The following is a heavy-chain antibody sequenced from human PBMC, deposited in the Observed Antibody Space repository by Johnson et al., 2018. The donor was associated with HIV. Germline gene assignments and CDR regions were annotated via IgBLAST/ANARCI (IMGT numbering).Heavy chain of an antibody. J-gene: IGHJ3*02. CDR3: AREYYGSGSDAFDI. D-gene: IGHD3-10*01. V-gene: IGHV3-11*04. CDR2: ISSSGTTI. CDR1: GFRFSDHY. Sequence: QVQLVESGGGLVKPGGSLRLSCVASGFRFSDHYMSWIRQAPGKGLEWVSYISSSGTTIYSADSVKGRFTTSRDNTNNSLYLQMNSLRAEDTAVYYCAREYYGSGSDAFDIWGQGTMVTVSS.